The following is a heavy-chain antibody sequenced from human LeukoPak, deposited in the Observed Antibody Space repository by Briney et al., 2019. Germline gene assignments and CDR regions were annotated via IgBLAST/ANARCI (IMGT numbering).Heavy chain of an antibody. CDR3: ARGPEGYSKAYYMDV. D-gene: IGHD4-11*01. V-gene: IGHV4-61*02. CDR2: IYTSGST. CDR1: GGSISSGSYY. Sequence: SQTLSLTCTVSGGSISSGSYYWSWIRQPAGKGLEWIGRIYTSGSTNYNPSLKSRVIISVDTSKNQFSLKLSSVTAADTAVYYCARGPEGYSKAYYMDVWGKGTTVTVSS. J-gene: IGHJ6*03.